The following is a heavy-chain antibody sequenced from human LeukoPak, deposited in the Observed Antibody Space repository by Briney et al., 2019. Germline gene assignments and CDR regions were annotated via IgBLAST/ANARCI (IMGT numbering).Heavy chain of an antibody. J-gene: IGHJ3*02. V-gene: IGHV5-51*01. Sequence: GESPKISCKGSGYRFTSYWIGWVRQMPGKGLEWMGITYPGDSDTRYSPSFQGQVAISADKSISTAYLQWSSLKASDTAMYYCARPRAALYDAFDIWGQGTMVTVSS. CDR3: ARPRAALYDAFDI. CDR2: TYPGDSDT. D-gene: IGHD2-2*02. CDR1: GYRFTSYW.